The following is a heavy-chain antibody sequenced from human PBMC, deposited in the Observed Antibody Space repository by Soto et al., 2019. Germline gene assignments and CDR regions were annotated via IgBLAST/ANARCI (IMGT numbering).Heavy chain of an antibody. V-gene: IGHV1-3*01. CDR1: VYTFTNYA. D-gene: IGHD3-10*01. CDR3: ARDMGFGLSDY. CDR2: INAGNGNT. J-gene: IGHJ4*02. Sequence: ASVKVSCKPSVYTFTNYAIDWVRQAPGQRLEWMGWINAGNGNTKYSQKFLGRVTITRDTSASTAYMELSSLRSEDTAVYYCARDMGFGLSDYWGQGILVTVSS.